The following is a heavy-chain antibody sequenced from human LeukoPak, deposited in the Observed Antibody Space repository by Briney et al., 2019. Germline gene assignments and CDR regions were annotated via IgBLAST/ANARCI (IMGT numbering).Heavy chain of an antibody. V-gene: IGHV4-34*01. J-gene: IGHJ4*02. CDR1: GGSFSGYY. CDR3: ARGYGSGFAY. CDR2: INQSGST. Sequence: SETLSLTCAVYGGSFSGYYWSWIRQSPGKGLEWIGEINQSGSTNHNPSLKSRGTISVDTSKNQFSLKVSSVTAADTAVYYCARGYGSGFAYWGQGTLVTVSS. D-gene: IGHD3-10*01.